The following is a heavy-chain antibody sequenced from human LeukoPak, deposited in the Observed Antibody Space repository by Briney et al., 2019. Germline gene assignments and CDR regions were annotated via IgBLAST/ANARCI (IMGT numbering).Heavy chain of an antibody. V-gene: IGHV3-33*06. CDR3: AKLTSGGSCSSCFY. J-gene: IGHJ4*02. CDR1: GFTFSSYG. D-gene: IGHD2-15*01. CDR2: IWYDGSNK. Sequence: GGSLRLSCAASGFTFSSYGMHWVRQAPGKGLEWVAVIWYDGSNKYYADSVKGRFTISRDNSKNTLYLQMNSLRAEDTAVYYCAKLTSGGSCSSCFYWGQGTLVTVSS.